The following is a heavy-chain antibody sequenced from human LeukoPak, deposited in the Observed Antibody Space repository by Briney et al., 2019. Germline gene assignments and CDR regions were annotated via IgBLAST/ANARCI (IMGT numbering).Heavy chain of an antibody. CDR2: MFFSGKT. V-gene: IGHV4-4*02. D-gene: IGHD5-18*01. CDR1: GGSISSSNW. J-gene: IGHJ6*02. CDR3: AGQFRGPPGYSYGPHYYYGMDV. Sequence: SETLSLTCAVSGGSISSSNWWSWVRQPPGKGLEWIGHMFFSGKTNYSPSLKTRVTISIDTSKKQFSLELVSVIAADSAVYYCAGQFRGPPGYSYGPHYYYGMDVWGQGTTVTVSS.